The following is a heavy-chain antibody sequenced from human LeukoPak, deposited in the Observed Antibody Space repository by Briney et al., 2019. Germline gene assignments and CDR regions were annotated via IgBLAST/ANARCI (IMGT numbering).Heavy chain of an antibody. J-gene: IGHJ6*02. V-gene: IGHV7-4-1*02. CDR1: GYTFTSYA. D-gene: IGHD4-17*01. Sequence: ASVKVSCKASGYTFTSYAMNWVRQAPGQGLEWMGWINTNTGNPTYAQGFTGRFVFSLDTSVSTAYLQISSLKAEDTAVYYCARDFPSGDQIDYYYYYGMDVWGQGTTVTVSS. CDR2: INTNTGNP. CDR3: ARDFPSGDQIDYYYYYGMDV.